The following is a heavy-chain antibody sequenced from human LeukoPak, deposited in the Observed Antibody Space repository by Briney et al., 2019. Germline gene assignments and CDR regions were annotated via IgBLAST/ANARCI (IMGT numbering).Heavy chain of an antibody. CDR3: ARHGLAAARYYFDY. CDR1: GFSVSNNY. J-gene: IGHJ4*02. V-gene: IGHV3-53*01. Sequence: PGGSLRLSCAASGFSVSNNYMSWVRQAPGKGLEWVSVIYSGGSTYYSDSVRGRFTISTDSSKNTLYLQMNSLRTEDTAVYYCARHGLAAARYYFDYWGQGSLVTVSS. CDR2: IYSGGST. D-gene: IGHD6-13*01.